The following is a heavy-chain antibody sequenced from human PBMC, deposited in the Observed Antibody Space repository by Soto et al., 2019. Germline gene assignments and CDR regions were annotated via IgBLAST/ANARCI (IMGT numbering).Heavy chain of an antibody. Sequence: SVKVSCKASGGTFSSSAIIWVRQAPGQGLEWMGGILPIFGTPNYAQKFQGRLTISADEFSSTAYMELNILRSEDTAVYYCASPAEALDTEMLTCLAQWGQGSLFTVSS. CDR3: ASPAEALDTEMLTCLAQ. J-gene: IGHJ4*02. D-gene: IGHD5-18*01. V-gene: IGHV1-69*13. CDR1: GGTFSSSA. CDR2: ILPIFGTP.